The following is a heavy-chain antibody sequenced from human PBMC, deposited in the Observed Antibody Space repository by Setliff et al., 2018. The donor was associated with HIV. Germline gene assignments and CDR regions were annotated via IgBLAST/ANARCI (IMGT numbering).Heavy chain of an antibody. CDR3: ARSIYGSGTYPLDI. CDR2: IAYSGTTVYT. D-gene: IGHD3-10*01. J-gene: IGHJ4*02. V-gene: IGHV4-39*07. Sequence: SQTLSLTCNVSGGSFIGSSFQSTWIRQPPGRGLEWIGGIAYSGTTVYTNYNPSLESRVTVSEDTSRHQFFLKLTSVTADDTGIYYCARSIYGSGTYPLDIWGPGILVTVSS. CDR1: GGSFIGSSFQ.